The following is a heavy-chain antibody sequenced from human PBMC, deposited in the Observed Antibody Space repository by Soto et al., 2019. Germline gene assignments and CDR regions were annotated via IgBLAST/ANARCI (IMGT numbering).Heavy chain of an antibody. D-gene: IGHD2-8*01. Sequence: QVQLVQSGAEVKKPGASVKVSCKASGYTFTSYDINWVRQATGQGLEWMGWMNPNNGNTGYAQKFEGSVTMPRITSISTAYMELSSLRSEDTAVYYCARGPHPYFNDYWGQGTLVTVSS. CDR3: ARGPHPYFNDY. V-gene: IGHV1-8*01. CDR1: GYTFTSYD. CDR2: MNPNNGNT. J-gene: IGHJ4*02.